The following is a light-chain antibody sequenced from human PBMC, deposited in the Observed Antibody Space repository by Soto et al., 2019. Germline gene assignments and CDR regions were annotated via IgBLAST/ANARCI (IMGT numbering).Light chain of an antibody. Sequence: DIQMTQSPSTLSASVGDRVTITCRASQSISSWLDWYQQKPGKAPKLLIYDASSLESGVPSRFIGSGSGTEFTLTISSLQPDDFATYYCQQYNSYPGTFGQGTKVEIK. J-gene: IGKJ1*01. CDR2: DAS. CDR3: QQYNSYPGT. V-gene: IGKV1-5*01. CDR1: QSISSW.